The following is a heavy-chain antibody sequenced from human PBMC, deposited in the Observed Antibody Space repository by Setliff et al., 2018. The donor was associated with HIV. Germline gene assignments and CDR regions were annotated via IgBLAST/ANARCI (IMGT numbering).Heavy chain of an antibody. D-gene: IGHD3-3*01. CDR1: GYSFTSYW. Sequence: GESLKISCKGAGYSFTSYWIGRVRQMPGKGLEWMWIIYPGDSDTRYSPSFQGKVTISADKSISTAYLQWSSLKASDTAMYYCARPLPYYNFWSGYDAFDIWGQGTMVTVSS. V-gene: IGHV5-51*01. J-gene: IGHJ3*02. CDR3: ARPLPYYNFWSGYDAFDI. CDR2: IYPGDSDT.